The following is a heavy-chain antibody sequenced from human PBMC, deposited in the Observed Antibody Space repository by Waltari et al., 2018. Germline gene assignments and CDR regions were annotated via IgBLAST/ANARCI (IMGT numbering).Heavy chain of an antibody. CDR3: ARDGYSYGLGTFDI. Sequence: EVQLVESGGGLVQPGGSLRLSCAASGFTFSYYWMHWVRQAPGKGLVWVSRIRSDGSSTSYADSVKGRFTISRDNAKNTLYLQMNSLRAEDTAVYYCARDGYSYGLGTFDIWGQGTMVTVSS. D-gene: IGHD5-18*01. J-gene: IGHJ3*02. CDR1: GFTFSYYW. CDR2: IRSDGSST. V-gene: IGHV3-74*01.